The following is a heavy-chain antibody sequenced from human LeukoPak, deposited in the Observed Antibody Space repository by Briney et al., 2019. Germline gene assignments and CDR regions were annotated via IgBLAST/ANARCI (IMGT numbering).Heavy chain of an antibody. Sequence: ASVKVSCKASGGTFSSYAISWVRQAPGQGLEWMVGIIPIFGTANYAQKFQGRVTITADESTSTAYMELSSLRSEDTAVYYCARAYCSGGSCYKYYFDYWGQGTLVTVSS. CDR1: GGTFSSYA. CDR2: IIPIFGTA. V-gene: IGHV1-69*13. J-gene: IGHJ4*02. D-gene: IGHD2-15*01. CDR3: ARAYCSGGSCYKYYFDY.